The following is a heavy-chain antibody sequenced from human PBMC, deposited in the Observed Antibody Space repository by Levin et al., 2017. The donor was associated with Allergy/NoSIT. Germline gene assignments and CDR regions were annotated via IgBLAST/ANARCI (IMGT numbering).Heavy chain of an antibody. Sequence: GGSLRLSCAASGFTFSDYYMSWIRQAPGKGLEWVSYISSSSSYTNYADSVKGRFTISRDNAKNSLYLQMNSLRAEDTAVYYCSRVGSTVTAGVVDYDYGMDVWGQGTTVTVSS. J-gene: IGHJ6*02. V-gene: IGHV3-11*05. D-gene: IGHD4-17*01. CDR2: ISSSSSYT. CDR3: SRVGSTVTAGVVDYDYGMDV. CDR1: GFTFSDYY.